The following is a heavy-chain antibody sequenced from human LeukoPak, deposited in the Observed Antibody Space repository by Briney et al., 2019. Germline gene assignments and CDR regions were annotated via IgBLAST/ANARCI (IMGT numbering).Heavy chain of an antibody. CDR3: ARPGPDIVVVPAELLVWGMDV. CDR2: ISYDGSNK. CDR1: GFTFSSYG. V-gene: IGHV3-30*03. Sequence: GGSLRLSCAASGFTFSSYGMHWVRQAPGKGLEWVAVISYDGSNKYYADSVKGRFTISRDNSKNTLYLQMNSLRAEDTAVYYCARPGPDIVVVPAELLVWGMDVWGQGTTVTVSS. J-gene: IGHJ6*02. D-gene: IGHD2-2*01.